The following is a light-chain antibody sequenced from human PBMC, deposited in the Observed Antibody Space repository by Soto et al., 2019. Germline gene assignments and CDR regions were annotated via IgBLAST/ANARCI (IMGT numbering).Light chain of an antibody. V-gene: IGKV3-15*01. Sequence: EIVMTQSPATLSVSPGERATLSCRASQSVNSNFAWYRQQHGQAPRLLISDASTRATGVPARCSGSGSGTEFTLTISILHSEDSVIYYCQQYTFWPPLTFGGGTKVEIK. CDR3: QQYTFWPPLT. J-gene: IGKJ4*01. CDR2: DAS. CDR1: QSVNSN.